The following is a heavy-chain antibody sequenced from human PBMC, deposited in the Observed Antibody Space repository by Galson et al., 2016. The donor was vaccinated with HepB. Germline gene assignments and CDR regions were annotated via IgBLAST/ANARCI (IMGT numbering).Heavy chain of an antibody. Sequence: SVKVSCKASGYSFTSHPLSWVRQAPGQGLEWMGWISTYNGDTHYAQKLQGRVTMTTDTSTSTAYMELRRLRSDDTAVYYCAREGADSRGGYMIGDSWGQGTLVTVSS. V-gene: IGHV1-18*01. CDR1: GYSFTSHP. D-gene: IGHD6-19*01. J-gene: IGHJ4*02. CDR2: ISTYNGDT. CDR3: AREGADSRGGYMIGDS.